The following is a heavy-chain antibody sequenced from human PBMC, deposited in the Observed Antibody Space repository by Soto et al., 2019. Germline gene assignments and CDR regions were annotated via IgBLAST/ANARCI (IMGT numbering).Heavy chain of an antibody. D-gene: IGHD5-12*01. CDR1: GGTFSNYA. CDR3: AKHGANDGYFGNWFDP. CDR2: IIPIFGSA. J-gene: IGHJ5*02. V-gene: IGHV1-69*15. Sequence: QVQLVQSGAEVKKPGSSVKVSCKASGGTFSNYAITWVRQAPGQGLEWLGRIIPIFGSANYAQKFQGRVTITADDSPTTAYMELSSLRSDDTAVYFCAKHGANDGYFGNWFDPWAQRTLVTVSS.